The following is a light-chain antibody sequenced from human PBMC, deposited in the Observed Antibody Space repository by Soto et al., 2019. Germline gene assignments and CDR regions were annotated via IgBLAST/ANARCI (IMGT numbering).Light chain of an antibody. Sequence: EIVLTQSPGTLSLSPGERATLPCRASQSVSSSYLAWYQQKPGQAPRLLIYGASSRATGIPDRFSGSGSGTDFTLTISILEPEDFAVYYCQQYGSSPRTFCQGTKVDIK. CDR3: QQYGSSPRT. CDR2: GAS. J-gene: IGKJ1*01. CDR1: QSVSSSY. V-gene: IGKV3-20*01.